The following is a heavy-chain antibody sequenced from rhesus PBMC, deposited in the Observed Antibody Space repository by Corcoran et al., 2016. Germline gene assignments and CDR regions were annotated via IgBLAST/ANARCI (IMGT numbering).Heavy chain of an antibody. CDR2: IYGSGGGT. CDR1: GGSISDDYY. J-gene: IGHJ4*01. V-gene: IGHV4-106*01. Sequence: QVQLQESGPGLVKPSETLSLTCAVSGGSISDDYYWSWIRQPPGKRLEWIGYIYGSGGGTNYNPALKIRVTISIDTSKNQFSLKLSSVTAADTAVYYCARVPGYFDYWGQGVLVTVSS. CDR3: ARVPGYFDY.